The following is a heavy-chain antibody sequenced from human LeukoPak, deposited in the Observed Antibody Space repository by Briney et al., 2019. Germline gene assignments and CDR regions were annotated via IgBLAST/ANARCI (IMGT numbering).Heavy chain of an antibody. J-gene: IGHJ4*02. CDR1: GVSTAKGIYY. Sequence: SETLSLTCTVSGVSTAKGIYYWAWIRQSPGKGLEWIGSVHNVGSTYYNLSLRSRVTMSIDTSKNQFSLRLNSVTAADTAVYYCARHAEYNSGWHFYLDHWGQGILVTVSS. D-gene: IGHD6-19*01. CDR3: ARHAEYNSGWHFYLDH. CDR2: VHNVGST. V-gene: IGHV4-39*01.